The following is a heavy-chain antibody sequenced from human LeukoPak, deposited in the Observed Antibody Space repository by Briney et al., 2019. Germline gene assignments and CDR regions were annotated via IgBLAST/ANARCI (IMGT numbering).Heavy chain of an antibody. CDR3: ARGRVSSSTWYSTYYYYFYMDV. D-gene: IGHD1-1*01. J-gene: IGHJ6*03. CDR1: GGSISSYY. CDR2: IYTSGST. V-gene: IGHV4-4*07. Sequence: MASETLSLTCTVSGGSISSYYWSWIRQPAGKGLEWIGRIYTSGSTNYNPSLKSRVTMSVDTSKNQFSLKLSSVTAADTAVYFCARGRVSSSTWYSTYYYYFYMDVWGKGTTVTVSS.